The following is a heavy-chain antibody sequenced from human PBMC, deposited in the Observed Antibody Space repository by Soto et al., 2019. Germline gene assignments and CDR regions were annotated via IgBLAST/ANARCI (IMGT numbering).Heavy chain of an antibody. J-gene: IGHJ3*02. CDR3: ARGTVVAATHDAFDI. CDR1: GYTFTGYY. D-gene: IGHD2-15*01. Sequence: ASVKVSCKASGYTFTGYYMHWVRQAPGQGLEWMGWINPNSGGTNYAQKFQGWVTMTRDTSISTAYMELCRLRSDDTAVYYCARGTVVAATHDAFDIWGQGTMVTVSS. V-gene: IGHV1-2*04. CDR2: INPNSGGT.